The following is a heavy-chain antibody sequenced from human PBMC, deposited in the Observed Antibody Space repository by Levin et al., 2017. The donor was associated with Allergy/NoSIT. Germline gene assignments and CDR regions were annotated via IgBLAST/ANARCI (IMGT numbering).Heavy chain of an antibody. D-gene: IGHD3-10*01. V-gene: IGHV3-30*18. Sequence: GGSLRLSCAASGFTFSSYGMHWVRQAPGKGLEWVAVISYDGSNKYYADSVKGRFTISRDNSKNTLYLQMNSLRAEDTAVYYCAKLPPLTYYYGSGSHHDYWGQGTLVTVSS. CDR3: AKLPPLTYYYGSGSHHDY. CDR1: GFTFSSYG. CDR2: ISYDGSNK. J-gene: IGHJ4*02.